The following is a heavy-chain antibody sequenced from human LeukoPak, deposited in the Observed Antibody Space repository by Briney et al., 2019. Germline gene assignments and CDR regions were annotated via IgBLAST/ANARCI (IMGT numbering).Heavy chain of an antibody. CDR2: IRYDGSTK. D-gene: IGHD3-10*01. Sequence: GGSLRLSCAASGFTFSSYDMHGVRQAPGKGLEWVTFIRYDGSTKYYGDPVTGRFTISRDNPKNTLYLQMNSLGPEDTAVYHCVKDLGSYAFDIWGQGTMVTVSS. V-gene: IGHV3-30*02. CDR1: GFTFSSYD. CDR3: VKDLGSYAFDI. J-gene: IGHJ3*02.